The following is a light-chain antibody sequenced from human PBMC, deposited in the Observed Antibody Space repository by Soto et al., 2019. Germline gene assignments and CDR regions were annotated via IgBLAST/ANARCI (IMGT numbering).Light chain of an antibody. CDR2: EVT. CDR1: SSDVGGYNS. CDR3: TSYTSTSTWL. Sequence: QSALTQPASVSGSPGQSITISCTGTSSDVGGYNSVSWYQQHPGKVPKLMIYEVTNRPSGVSNRFSGSKSGNTASLTISGLQAEDEAEYYCTSYTSTSTWLFGGGTKLTVL. V-gene: IGLV2-14*01. J-gene: IGLJ3*02.